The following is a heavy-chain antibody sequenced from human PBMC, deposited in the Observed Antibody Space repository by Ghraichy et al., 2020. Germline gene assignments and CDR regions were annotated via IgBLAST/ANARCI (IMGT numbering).Heavy chain of an antibody. Sequence: GGSLRLSCAASGFPFSYYWMYWVRQAPGKGLVWVSHIGRDGSIINYADSVRGRFTISRDNTKNTVYLQMNSLRAEDTAVYYCAKLQRDGGNSENWGQGTLVTVSS. V-gene: IGHV3-74*01. CDR1: GFPFSYYW. J-gene: IGHJ4*02. CDR2: IGRDGSII. D-gene: IGHD4-23*01. CDR3: AKLQRDGGNSEN.